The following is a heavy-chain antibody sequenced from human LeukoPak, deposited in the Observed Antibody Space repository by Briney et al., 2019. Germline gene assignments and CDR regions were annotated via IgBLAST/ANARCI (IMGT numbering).Heavy chain of an antibody. CDR3: ARDFASGGVYYFDY. CDR2: ISSSSSYI. D-gene: IGHD3-16*01. V-gene: IGHV3-21*01. Sequence: PGGPLRLSCAASGFTFSSYSMNWVRQAPGKGLEWVSSISSSSSYIYYADSVKGRFTISRDNAKNSLYLQMNSLRAEDTAVYYCARDFASGGVYYFDYWGQGTLVTVSS. CDR1: GFTFSSYS. J-gene: IGHJ4*02.